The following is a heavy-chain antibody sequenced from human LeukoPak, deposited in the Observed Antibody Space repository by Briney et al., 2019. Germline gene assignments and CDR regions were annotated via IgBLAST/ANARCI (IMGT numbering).Heavy chain of an antibody. CDR3: ARGYCSGGTCAPEGNWFDP. J-gene: IGHJ5*02. Sequence: PSETLSLTCTVSGGSISSYYWSWIRQPPGKGLEWIGYIYYSGGTNYNPSLKSRVTISVDTSKNQFSLKLSSVTAADTAVYYCARGYCSGGTCAPEGNWFDPWGQGTLVTVSS. CDR1: GGSISSYY. V-gene: IGHV4-59*01. D-gene: IGHD2-15*01. CDR2: IYYSGGT.